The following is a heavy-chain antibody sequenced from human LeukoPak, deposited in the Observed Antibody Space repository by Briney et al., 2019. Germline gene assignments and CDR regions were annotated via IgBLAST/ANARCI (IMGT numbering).Heavy chain of an antibody. CDR2: IYTSGST. CDR3: ARMGSEYYYYYMDV. V-gene: IGHV4-4*07. J-gene: IGHJ6*03. CDR1: GGSISSYY. D-gene: IGHD3-10*01. Sequence: SETLSLTCTVSGGSISSYYWSWIRQPAGKGLEWIGRIYTSGSTNYNPSLKSRVTISVDKSKNQFSLKLSSVTAADTAVYYCARMGSEYYYYYMDVWGRGTTVTVSS.